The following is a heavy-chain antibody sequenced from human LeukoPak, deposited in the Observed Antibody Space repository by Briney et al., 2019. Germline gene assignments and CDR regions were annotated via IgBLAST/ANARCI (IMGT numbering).Heavy chain of an antibody. Sequence: GGSLRLSCAASGFTFSDYYMSWIRQAPGKGLEWVSAISGSGGSTYYADSVKGRFTISRDNSKNTLYLQMNSLRAEDTAVYYCAELGITMIGGVWGKGTTVTISS. CDR2: ISGSGGST. D-gene: IGHD3-10*02. CDR3: AELGITMIGGV. CDR1: GFTFSDYY. J-gene: IGHJ6*04. V-gene: IGHV3-23*01.